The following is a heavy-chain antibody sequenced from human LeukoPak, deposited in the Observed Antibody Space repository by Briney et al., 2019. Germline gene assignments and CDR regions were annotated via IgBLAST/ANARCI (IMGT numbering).Heavy chain of an antibody. Sequence: GGSLRLSCAASGFTFSNYWMHWVRQVPGKGLVWVSRINSDGSTTNYADSVKGRFTISRDNSKNMLYLQMNSLRAEDTAVYYCAKDRQGQWLVSTDAFDIWGQGTMVTVSS. CDR1: GFTFSNYW. CDR3: AKDRQGQWLVSTDAFDI. CDR2: INSDGSTT. V-gene: IGHV3-74*01. D-gene: IGHD6-19*01. J-gene: IGHJ3*02.